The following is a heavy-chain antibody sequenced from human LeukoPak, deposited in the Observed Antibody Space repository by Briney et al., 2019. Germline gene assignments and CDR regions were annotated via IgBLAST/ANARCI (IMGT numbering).Heavy chain of an antibody. Sequence: AETLSLTCTVAGGSISSSSYYWGWIRQPPGKGLEWIGYIYYSWSAYYNPSLKSRVTISVDTSKDQFSLKLSSVTAADTAVYYCARQQYSSGWYEIDYWGQGTLVSGSS. J-gene: IGHJ4*02. CDR2: IYYSWSA. V-gene: IGHV4-39*01. D-gene: IGHD6-19*01. CDR3: ARQQYSSGWYEIDY. CDR1: GGSISSSSYY.